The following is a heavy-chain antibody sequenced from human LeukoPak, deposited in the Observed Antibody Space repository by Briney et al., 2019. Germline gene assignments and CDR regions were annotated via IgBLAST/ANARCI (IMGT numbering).Heavy chain of an antibody. J-gene: IGHJ5*02. CDR1: GGSISSSSYY. Sequence: SETLSLTCTVSGGSISSSSYYWGWIRQPPGKGLEWIGSIYYSGSTYYNPSLKSRVTISVDTSKNQFSLKLSSVTAADTAVYYCARDFSAAGTRWFDPWGQGTLVTASS. CDR3: ARDFSAAGTRWFDP. V-gene: IGHV4-39*07. D-gene: IGHD6-13*01. CDR2: IYYSGST.